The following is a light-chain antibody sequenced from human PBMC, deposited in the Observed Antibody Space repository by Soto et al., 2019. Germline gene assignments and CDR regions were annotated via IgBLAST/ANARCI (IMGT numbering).Light chain of an antibody. Sequence: ESVLTRSPATLSSSPGARATLSGKISQSRGSNFLAWYQHKPGQAPRLLIYASSNRATGIPDRFSGSASGTDFPVTLNRLQPEDFAVYYCQLYGISPHFGQGTRLE. J-gene: IGKJ5*01. V-gene: IGKV3-20*01. CDR2: ASS. CDR3: QLYGISPH. CDR1: QSRGSNF.